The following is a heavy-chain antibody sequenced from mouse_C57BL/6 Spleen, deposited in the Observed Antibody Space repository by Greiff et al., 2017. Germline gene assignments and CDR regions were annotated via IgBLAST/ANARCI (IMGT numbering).Heavy chain of an antibody. V-gene: IGHV1-84*01. Sequence: QVQLQQSGPELVKPGASVKISCKASGYTFTDYYINWVKQRPGQGLEWIGWIYPGSGNTKYNEKFKGKAKLTVDTSSSTAYMKLSSLTSDDSSVYFCTRIHYYGSSSFYAMDYWGQGTSVTVSS. J-gene: IGHJ4*01. CDR3: TRIHYYGSSSFYAMDY. CDR1: GYTFTDYY. D-gene: IGHD1-1*01. CDR2: IYPGSGNT.